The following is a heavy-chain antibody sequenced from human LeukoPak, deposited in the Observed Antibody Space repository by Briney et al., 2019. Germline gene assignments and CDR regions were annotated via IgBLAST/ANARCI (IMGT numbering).Heavy chain of an antibody. D-gene: IGHD3-22*01. CDR3: AREDVYYYDSSGYSATGVDY. CDR1: GGSFSGYY. CDR2: INHSGST. V-gene: IGHV4-34*01. J-gene: IGHJ4*02. Sequence: PSETLSLTCAVYGGSFSGYYWSWIRQPPGKGLEWIGEINHSGSTNYNPSLKSRVTISVDTSKNQFSLKLSSVTAADTAVYYCAREDVYYYDSSGYSATGVDYWGQGTLVTVSS.